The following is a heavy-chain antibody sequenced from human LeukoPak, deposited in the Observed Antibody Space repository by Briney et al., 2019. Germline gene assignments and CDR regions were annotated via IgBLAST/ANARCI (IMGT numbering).Heavy chain of an antibody. CDR3: ARGITIFGVVIPLDY. V-gene: IGHV1-18*01. D-gene: IGHD3-3*01. CDR2: ISAYNGNT. CDR1: GYTFTSCG. J-gene: IGHJ4*02. Sequence: ASVKVSCKASGYTFTSCGISWVRQAPGQGLEWMGWISAYNGNTNYAQKLQGRVTMTTDTSTSTAYMELRSLRSDDTAVYYCARGITIFGVVIPLDYWGQGTLVTVSS.